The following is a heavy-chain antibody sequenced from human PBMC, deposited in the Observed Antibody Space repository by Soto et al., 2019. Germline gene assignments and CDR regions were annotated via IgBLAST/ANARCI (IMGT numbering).Heavy chain of an antibody. CDR1: GGSISSYY. V-gene: IGHV4-59*01. D-gene: IGHD2-21*02. J-gene: IGHJ6*02. Sequence: SETLSLTCTVSGGSISSYYWSWIRQPPGKGLEWIGYIYYSGSTNYNASLKSRVTISVDTSNNQFSLKLSSVTAADTAVYYCARDGEVTTDDYHYVMDVWGHGTTVTVSS. CDR2: IYYSGST. CDR3: ARDGEVTTDDYHYVMDV.